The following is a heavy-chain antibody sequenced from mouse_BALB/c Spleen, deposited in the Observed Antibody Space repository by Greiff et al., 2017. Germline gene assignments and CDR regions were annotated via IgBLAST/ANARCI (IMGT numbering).Heavy chain of an antibody. V-gene: IGHV3-2*02. CDR3: AREERSYYFDY. CDR1: GYSITSDYA. Sequence: EVKLQESGPGLVKPSQSLSLTCTVTGYSITSDYAWNWIRQFPGNKLEWMGYISYSGSTSYNPSLKSRISITRDTSKNQFFLQLNSVTTEDTATYYCAREERSYYFDYWGQGTTLTVSS. J-gene: IGHJ2*01. CDR2: ISYSGST.